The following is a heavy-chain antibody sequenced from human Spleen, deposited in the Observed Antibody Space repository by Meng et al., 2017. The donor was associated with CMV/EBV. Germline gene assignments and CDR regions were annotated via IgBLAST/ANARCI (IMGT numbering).Heavy chain of an antibody. CDR2: SRNKANNYNT. CDR3: ARVCGSSSTPNYGMDV. D-gene: IGHD6-6*01. J-gene: IGHJ6*02. Sequence: GESLKISCAASGFTFSDYFMDWVRQAPGKGLEWVGRSRNKANNYNTEYAASVKGRVTISRDESKNLLYLEMNSLRAEDTAVYYCARVCGSSSTPNYGMDVWGQGTTVTVSS. CDR1: GFTFSDYF. V-gene: IGHV3-72*01.